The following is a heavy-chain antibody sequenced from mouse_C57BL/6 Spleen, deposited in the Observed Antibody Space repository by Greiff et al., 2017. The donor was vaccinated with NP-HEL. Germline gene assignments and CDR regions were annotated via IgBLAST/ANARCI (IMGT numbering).Heavy chain of an antibody. Sequence: QVHVKQSGAELARPGASVKMSCKASGYTFTSYTMHWVKQRPGQGLEWIGYINPSSGYTKYNQKFKDKATLTADKSSSTAYMQLSSLTSEDSAVYYCARVNYGYDEYYFDYWGQGTTLTVSS. J-gene: IGHJ2*01. CDR3: ARVNYGYDEYYFDY. V-gene: IGHV1-4*01. CDR1: GYTFTSYT. CDR2: INPSSGYT. D-gene: IGHD2-2*01.